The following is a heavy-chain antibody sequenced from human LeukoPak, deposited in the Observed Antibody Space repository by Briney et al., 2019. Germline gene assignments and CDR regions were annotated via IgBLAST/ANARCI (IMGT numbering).Heavy chain of an antibody. D-gene: IGHD5-18*01. V-gene: IGHV1-69*05. CDR3: ARDGSGYSYGYNWFDP. J-gene: IGHJ5*02. Sequence: SVKVSCKASGGTFSSYAISWVRQAPGQGLEWMGGIIPIFGTANYAQKFQGRVTITTDESTSTAYMELSSLRSEDTAVYYCARDGSGYSYGYNWFDPWGQGTLVTVSS. CDR2: IIPIFGTA. CDR1: GGTFSSYA.